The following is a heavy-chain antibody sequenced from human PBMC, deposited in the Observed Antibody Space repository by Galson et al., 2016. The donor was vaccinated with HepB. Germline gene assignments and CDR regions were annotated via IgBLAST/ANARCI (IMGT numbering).Heavy chain of an antibody. J-gene: IGHJ6*02. D-gene: IGHD2-2*01. CDR3: ARVDIVVVPDNAYYFYGMDV. CDR1: GYTFTNYG. Sequence: SVKVSCKASGYTFTNYGISWVRQAPGQGLEWMGWISGYNGKTNHEQKFQGRLTMTTDTSTSTAYMELRSRRSDDTAVYYCARVDIVVVPDNAYYFYGMDVWGQGTTVTVSS. CDR2: ISGYNGKT. V-gene: IGHV1-18*01.